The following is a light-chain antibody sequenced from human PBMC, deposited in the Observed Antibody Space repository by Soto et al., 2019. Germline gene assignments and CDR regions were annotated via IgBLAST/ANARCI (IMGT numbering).Light chain of an antibody. V-gene: IGKV1-5*03. Sequence: DIQMTQSPSTLTASVGDRVTITCRASQSISDWLAWYQQKPGKPPNLLIYRASFLESGVPSRFSGSGSGTEFTLSINSLHPDEFATYYCQQYQSYSGTFGQGTKVEIK. CDR3: QQYQSYSGT. J-gene: IGKJ1*01. CDR2: RAS. CDR1: QSISDW.